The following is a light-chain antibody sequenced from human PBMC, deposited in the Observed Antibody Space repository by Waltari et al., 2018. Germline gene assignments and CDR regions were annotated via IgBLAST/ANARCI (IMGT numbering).Light chain of an antibody. V-gene: IGLV2-23*02. J-gene: IGLJ3*02. CDR1: TSDVGNYNL. CDR3: CSYAGSAISV. CDR2: DVN. Sequence: QSALTQTATVSGSPGQSITISCTGTTSDVGNYNLVSWYHQHPGKAPTLIIYDVNKRPSGVSNRFSGSKSGNTASLTISGLQAADEAYYYCCSYAGSAISVFGGGTKVTVL.